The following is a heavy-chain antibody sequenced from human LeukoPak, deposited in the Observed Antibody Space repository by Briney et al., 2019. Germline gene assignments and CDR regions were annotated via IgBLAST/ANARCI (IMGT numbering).Heavy chain of an antibody. CDR3: ARGEGERYYVNFFDY. CDR2: FYYSGST. Sequence: SETLSLICSVSGGSLSGHYWSWFRQPPGKGLEWIGYFYYSGSTNYHPSLKSRVTISVDTSKNQFSLKVNSVTSADTAVYYCARGEGERYYVNFFDYWGHGKLVGVSS. V-gene: IGHV4-59*11. D-gene: IGHD1-26*01. J-gene: IGHJ4*01. CDR1: GGSLSGHY.